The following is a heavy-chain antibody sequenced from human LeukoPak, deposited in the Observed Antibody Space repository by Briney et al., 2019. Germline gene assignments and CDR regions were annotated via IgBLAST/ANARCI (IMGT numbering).Heavy chain of an antibody. Sequence: PSETLSLTCTVSSGSISSSSYYWGWIRQPPGKGLEWIGSIYYSGSTYYNPSLKSRVTISVDTSKNQFSLKLSSVTAADTAVYYCACYLWFGEFHPFDPWGQGTLVTVSS. D-gene: IGHD3-10*01. CDR2: IYYSGST. CDR3: ACYLWFGEFHPFDP. CDR1: SGSISSSSYY. V-gene: IGHV4-39*07. J-gene: IGHJ5*02.